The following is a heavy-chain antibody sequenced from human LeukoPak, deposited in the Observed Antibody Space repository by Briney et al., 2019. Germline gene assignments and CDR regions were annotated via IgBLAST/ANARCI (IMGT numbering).Heavy chain of an antibody. J-gene: IGHJ4*02. CDR3: AGEGVAGGGYFDY. D-gene: IGHD2-15*01. Sequence: GASVKVSCKASGGTFSSYAISWVRQAPGQGLEWMGRIIPILGIANYAQKFQGRVTITADKSTSTAYMELSSLRSEDTAVYYCAGEGVAGGGYFDYWGQGTLVTVSS. CDR2: IIPILGIA. V-gene: IGHV1-69*04. CDR1: GGTFSSYA.